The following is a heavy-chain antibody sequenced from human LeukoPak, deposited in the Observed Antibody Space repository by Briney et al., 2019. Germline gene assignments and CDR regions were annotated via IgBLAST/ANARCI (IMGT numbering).Heavy chain of an antibody. V-gene: IGHV3-7*01. CDR3: ARDLSGSISRHFDY. CDR1: GFTFSSYW. CDR2: IKQDGSEK. D-gene: IGHD2-15*01. J-gene: IGHJ4*02. Sequence: GGSLRLSCAASGFTFSSYWMSWVRQAPGKGLEWVANIKQDGSEKYYVDSVKGRFTISRDNAKNSLSLQMNSLRAEDTAVFYCARDLSGSISRHFDYWGQGTLVTVSS.